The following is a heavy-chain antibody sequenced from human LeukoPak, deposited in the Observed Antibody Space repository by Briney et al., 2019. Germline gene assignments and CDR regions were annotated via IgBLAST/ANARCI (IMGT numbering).Heavy chain of an antibody. CDR1: GYTFTGYY. D-gene: IGHD4-11*01. Sequence: ASVKVSCKASGYTFTGYYMHWVRQMPGKGLEWMGIIYPGDSDTRYSPSFQGQVTISADKSISTAYLQWSSLKASDTAMYYCARHSNYPPDYFDYWGQGTLVTVSS. J-gene: IGHJ4*02. CDR2: IYPGDSDT. CDR3: ARHSNYPPDYFDY. V-gene: IGHV5-51*01.